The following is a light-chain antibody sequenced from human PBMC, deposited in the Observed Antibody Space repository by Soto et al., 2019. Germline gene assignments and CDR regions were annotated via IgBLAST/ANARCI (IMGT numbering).Light chain of an antibody. CDR2: GAS. CDR1: QTISTN. J-gene: IGKJ3*01. V-gene: IGKV3-15*01. Sequence: EIVVTQSPATLSVSPGERATLSCRASQTISTNLAWYQQRPGQAPRLLIFGASNRATGIPARFSGSGSGTEFTLTINSLQSEDFAVYYCQQYNKWPLFTFGPGTRVDFK. CDR3: QQYNKWPLFT.